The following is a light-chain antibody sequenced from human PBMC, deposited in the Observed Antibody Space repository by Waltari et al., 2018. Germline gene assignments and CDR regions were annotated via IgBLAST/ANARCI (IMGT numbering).Light chain of an antibody. CDR1: QTISTF. J-gene: IGKJ2*01. CDR2: GAS. Sequence: DLQMTQSPSSLSASVGDTVTFTCRASQTISTFLHWYQHKQGRAPKLLVYGASTLQSGVPSRFSGSGSGTDCTLTIASLQPEDFATYYCQQTYGIQYTFGQGTKLEIK. CDR3: QQTYGIQYT. V-gene: IGKV1-39*01.